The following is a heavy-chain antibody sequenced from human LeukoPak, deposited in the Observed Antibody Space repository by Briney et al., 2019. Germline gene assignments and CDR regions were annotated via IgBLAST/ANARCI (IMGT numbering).Heavy chain of an antibody. D-gene: IGHD3-3*01. V-gene: IGHV4-39*07. J-gene: IGHJ6*03. CDR1: GGSISSSSYY. CDR2: IYYSGST. Sequence: SETLSLTRTVSGGSISSSSYYWGWIRQPPGKGLEWIGSIYYSGSTYYNPSLKIRVTISVDTSKNQFSLKLSSVTAADTAVYYCARDRSYYDFWSGYYPMDVWGKGTTVTVSS. CDR3: ARDRSYYDFWSGYYPMDV.